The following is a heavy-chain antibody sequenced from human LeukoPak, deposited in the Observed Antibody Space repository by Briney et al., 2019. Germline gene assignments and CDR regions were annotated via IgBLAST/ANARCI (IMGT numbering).Heavy chain of an antibody. J-gene: IGHJ4*02. CDR3: ARDPFVYYDSSGYLQVLGYFDY. CDR1: GFTFSSYS. CDR2: ISSSSSTI. Sequence: GRSLRLSCAASGFTFSSYSMNWVRQVPGKGLEWVSYISSSSSTIYYADSVKGRFTISRDNSKNTLYLQMNSLRAEDTAVYYCARDPFVYYDSSGYLQVLGYFDYWGQGTLVTVSS. V-gene: IGHV3-48*01. D-gene: IGHD3-22*01.